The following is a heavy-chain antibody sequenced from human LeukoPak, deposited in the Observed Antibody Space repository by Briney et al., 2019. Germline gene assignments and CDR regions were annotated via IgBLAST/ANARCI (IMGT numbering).Heavy chain of an antibody. CDR2: IRYDGSKK. D-gene: IGHD1-26*01. J-gene: IGHJ5*02. CDR1: GFTFSSSA. Sequence: GGSLRLSCAASGFTFSSSAMHWVRQAPGKGLEWVAFIRYDGSKKYYADSVKGRFTISRDNSKNTLYLQMTSLRAEDTAVYYCAKDTRERFDPWGQGTLVTVSS. CDR3: AKDTRERFDP. V-gene: IGHV3-30*02.